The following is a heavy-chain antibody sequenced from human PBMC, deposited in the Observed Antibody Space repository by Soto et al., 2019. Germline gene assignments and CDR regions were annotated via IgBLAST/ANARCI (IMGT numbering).Heavy chain of an antibody. Sequence: PSETLSLTCAVSGGSISSGGYSWSWIRQPPGKGLEWIGYIYHSGSTYYNPSLKGRVTISVDRSKNQFSLKLSSVTAADTAVYYCARVGGSYYGSGSGIYFDYWGQGTLVTVSS. CDR2: IYHSGST. CDR1: GGSISSGGYS. V-gene: IGHV4-30-2*01. D-gene: IGHD3-10*01. CDR3: ARVGGSYYGSGSGIYFDY. J-gene: IGHJ4*02.